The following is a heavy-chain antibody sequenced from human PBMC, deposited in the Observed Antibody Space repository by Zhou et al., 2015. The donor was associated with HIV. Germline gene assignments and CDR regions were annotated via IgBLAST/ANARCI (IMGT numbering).Heavy chain of an antibody. Sequence: QVQLVQSGGEVKKPGSSVKVSCKASGGTFSSYAISWVRQAPGQGLEWMGGIIPIFGTANYAQKFQGRVTITADESTSTAYMELSSLRSEDTAVYYCARDQGMTTVTKWTKTTTYYFDYWGQGTLVTVSS. CDR3: ARDQGMTTVTKWTKTTTYYFDY. J-gene: IGHJ4*02. V-gene: IGHV1-69*12. CDR1: GGTFSSYA. CDR2: IIPIFGTA. D-gene: IGHD4-17*01.